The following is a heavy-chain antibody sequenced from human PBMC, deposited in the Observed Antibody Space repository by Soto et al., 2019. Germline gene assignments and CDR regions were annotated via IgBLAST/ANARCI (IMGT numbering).Heavy chain of an antibody. V-gene: IGHV3-21*01. CDR2: ISSSSSYI. J-gene: IGHJ4*02. CDR1: GFTCSSYS. D-gene: IGHD3-9*01. CDR3: ARDPTPVVKDFDWPVDY. Sequence: LRLSCAASGFTCSSYSMNWVRQAPGKGLEWVSSISSSSSYIYYADSVKGRFTISRDNAKNSLYLQMNSLRAEDTAVYYCARDPTPVVKDFDWPVDYWGQGTQVTV.